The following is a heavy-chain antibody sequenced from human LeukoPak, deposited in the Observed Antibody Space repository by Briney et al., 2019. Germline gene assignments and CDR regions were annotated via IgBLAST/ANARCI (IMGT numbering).Heavy chain of an antibody. CDR2: ISSSSSSTI. J-gene: IGHJ4*02. CDR1: GFTFSSYS. CDR3: ARGPYYYDSSGYIQ. V-gene: IGHV3-48*01. Sequence: GGSLRLSCAASGFTFSSYSMNWVRQAPGKGLEWVSYISSSSSSTIYYADSVKGRFTISRDNAKNSLYLQMNSLRAEDTAVYYCARGPYYYDSSGYIQWGQGTLVTVSS. D-gene: IGHD3-22*01.